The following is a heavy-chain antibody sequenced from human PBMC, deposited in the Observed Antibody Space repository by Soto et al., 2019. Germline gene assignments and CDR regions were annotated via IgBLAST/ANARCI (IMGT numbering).Heavy chain of an antibody. CDR2: IYSGGDT. J-gene: IGHJ6*02. CDR3: TRAGSDPGNFYISNYYAMDV. Sequence: GGSLRLSCAASGFSVSSDYMSWARQAPGKGLEWVSLIYSGGDTYYADSVKGRFTISRDISSNTIYLHMTSLRADYTAIYYCTRAGSDPGNFYISNYYAMDVWGRGTTVTVSS. V-gene: IGHV3-53*01. CDR1: GFSVSSDY. D-gene: IGHD3-10*01.